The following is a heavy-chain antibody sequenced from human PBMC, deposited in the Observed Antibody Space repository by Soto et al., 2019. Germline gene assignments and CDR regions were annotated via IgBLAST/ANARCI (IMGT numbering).Heavy chain of an antibody. V-gene: IGHV3-23*01. J-gene: IGHJ4*02. Sequence: EVQLLESGGDLVQPGGSLRLSCAASGFTFHIYPMTWVRQAPGKGLEWVSTISRGSDDIQYADSVKGRFTLTRDDSKKMLYLQLNGLRVEDTAVYYCARRGERWLPEEYWGQGTLVTVSS. D-gene: IGHD6-19*01. CDR3: ARRGERWLPEEY. CDR1: GFTFHIYP. CDR2: ISRGSDDI.